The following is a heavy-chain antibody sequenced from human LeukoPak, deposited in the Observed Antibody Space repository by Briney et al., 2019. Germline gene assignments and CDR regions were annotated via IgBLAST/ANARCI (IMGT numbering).Heavy chain of an antibody. CDR3: AMSDTYYDILTGYSMEMNDY. CDR1: GYTFTSYY. V-gene: IGHV1-46*01. Sequence: ASVKVSCKASGYTFTSYYMHWVRQAPGQGLEWMGIINPSGGSTSYAQKFQGRVTMTRDTSTSTVYMELSSLRSEDTAVYYCAMSDTYYDILTGYSMEMNDYWGQGTLVTVSS. D-gene: IGHD3-9*01. J-gene: IGHJ4*02. CDR2: INPSGGST.